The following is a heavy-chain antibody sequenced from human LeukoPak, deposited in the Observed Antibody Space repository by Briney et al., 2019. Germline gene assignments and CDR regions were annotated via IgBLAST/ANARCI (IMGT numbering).Heavy chain of an antibody. CDR3: AKRFYGSGSFYGD. V-gene: IGHV3-23*01. CDR1: GFTFSSYA. J-gene: IGHJ4*02. Sequence: PTGGSLRLSCAASGFTFSSYAMSWVRQAPGKGLEWVSAISHTGSDTYYADSVKDRFSISRDNSKNTLYLQMNSPRAEDTALYYCAKRFYGSGSFYGDWGRGTLVTVSS. CDR2: ISHTGSDT. D-gene: IGHD3-10*01.